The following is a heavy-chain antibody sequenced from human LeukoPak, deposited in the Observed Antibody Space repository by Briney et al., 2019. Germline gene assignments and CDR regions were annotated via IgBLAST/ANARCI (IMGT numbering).Heavy chain of an antibody. CDR2: IDYTGST. V-gene: IGHV4-59*08. D-gene: IGHD6-13*01. Sequence: SWTLSLTCTVSLGSLSEASRSWIRESPWRGVGWIGYIDYTGSTNNHPSLRGRVTLSSATSQKHFSLTLSSVTAADAAVYSCPRRQAVHISVWSWVPKKKASGYRLDVWGQGTTVTVSS. CDR3: PRRQAVHISVWSWVPKKKASGYRLDV. CDR1: LGSLSEAS. J-gene: IGHJ6*01.